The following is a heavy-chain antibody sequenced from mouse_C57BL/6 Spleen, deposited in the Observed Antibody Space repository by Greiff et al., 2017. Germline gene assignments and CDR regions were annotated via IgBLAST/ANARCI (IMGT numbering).Heavy chain of an antibody. CDR3: AMAAQAEYYAMDY. CDR1: GYTFTSYW. D-gene: IGHD3-2*02. V-gene: IGHV1-50*01. CDR2: IHPSDSDT. Sequence: QVQLQQPGAELVKPGASVKLSCKASGYTFTSYWMQWVKQRPGQGLEWIGEIHPSDSDTNYNQKFKGKATLTVDTSSSTAYMQLSSLTSEDSAVYYCAMAAQAEYYAMDYWGQGTSVTVSS. J-gene: IGHJ4*01.